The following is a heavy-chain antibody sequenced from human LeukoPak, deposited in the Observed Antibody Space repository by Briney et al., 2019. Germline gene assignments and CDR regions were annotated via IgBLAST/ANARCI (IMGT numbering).Heavy chain of an antibody. J-gene: IGHJ4*02. CDR3: ATYKYDYVWGNQHFDY. CDR1: GGSLSGFY. V-gene: IGHV4-34*01. CDR2: INHSGRT. D-gene: IGHD3-16*01. Sequence: SETLSLTCDVYGGSLSGFYWSWIRQPPGKGLEWIGEINHSGRTNYNPSLKRRVTVSVDTSKNQFSLKLSSVTAADTAVYYCATYKYDYVWGNQHFDYWGQGTLVAVSS.